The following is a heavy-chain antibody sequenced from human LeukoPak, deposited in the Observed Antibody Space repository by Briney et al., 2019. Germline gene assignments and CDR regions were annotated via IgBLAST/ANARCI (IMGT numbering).Heavy chain of an antibody. Sequence: PGGSLRLSCAASGFTFSGYGMHWVRQAPGKGLEWVAVISYDGSNKYYADSVKGRFTISRDNSKNTLYLQMNSLRAEDTAVYYCAKDGDYYDSSGYPQGWGQGTLVTVSS. J-gene: IGHJ4*02. CDR3: AKDGDYYDSSGYPQG. CDR1: GFTFSGYG. V-gene: IGHV3-30*18. CDR2: ISYDGSNK. D-gene: IGHD3-22*01.